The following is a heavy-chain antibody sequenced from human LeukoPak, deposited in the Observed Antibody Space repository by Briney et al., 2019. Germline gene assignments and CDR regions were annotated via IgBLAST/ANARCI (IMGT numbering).Heavy chain of an antibody. D-gene: IGHD2-2*01. Sequence: GGSLRLSCATSGFSFSSYGMHWVRQAPGKGLEWVAVIWFDGSTKYYADSVKGRFTISRDNSKNTLYLQMNSLRAEDTALYYCARDALPAAMAYYFDYSGQGTLVTVSS. CDR3: ARDALPAAMAYYFDY. CDR1: GFSFSSYG. V-gene: IGHV3-33*01. J-gene: IGHJ4*02. CDR2: IWFDGSTK.